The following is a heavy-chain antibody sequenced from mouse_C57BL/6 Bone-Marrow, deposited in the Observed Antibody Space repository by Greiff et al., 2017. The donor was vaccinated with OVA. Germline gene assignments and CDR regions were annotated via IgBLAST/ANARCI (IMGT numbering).Heavy chain of an antibody. CDR2: IDPENGDT. Sequence: EVQLQQSGAELVRPGASVKLSCTASGFNIQDDYMHWVKQRPEPGLEWIGWIDPENGDTEYASKFQGKATITADTSSNTAYLQLSSLTSEDTAVYYCTTGLRWYFDVWGTGTTVTVSS. CDR1: GFNIQDDY. CDR3: TTGLRWYFDV. D-gene: IGHD1-1*01. J-gene: IGHJ1*03. V-gene: IGHV14-4*01.